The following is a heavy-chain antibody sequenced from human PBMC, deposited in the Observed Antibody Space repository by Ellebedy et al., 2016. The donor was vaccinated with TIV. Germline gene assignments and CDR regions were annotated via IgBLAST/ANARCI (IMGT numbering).Heavy chain of an antibody. V-gene: IGHV1-2*02. CDR2: INPNSGGT. CDR1: GYTFTGYY. J-gene: IGHJ4*02. Sequence: ASVKVSCKASGYTFTGYYMHWVRQAPGQGLEWMGWINPNSGGTNYAQKLQGRVTISRDTSTSTVYMELSSLRSDDTALYYCARESNGGGDCYQYWGQGTLVTVSS. CDR3: ARESNGGGDCYQY. D-gene: IGHD2-21*02.